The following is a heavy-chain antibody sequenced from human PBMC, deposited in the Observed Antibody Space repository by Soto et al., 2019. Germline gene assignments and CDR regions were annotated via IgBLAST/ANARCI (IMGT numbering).Heavy chain of an antibody. Sequence: QVQLVESGGGVVQPGRSLRLSCAASGFTFSSYGMHWVRQAPGKGLEWVAVISYDGSNKYYADSVKGRFTISRDNSKNTLYLQMNSLRAEDTALYYCAKGESYYDILTGDYYYYGMDVWGQGTTVTVSS. V-gene: IGHV3-30*18. D-gene: IGHD3-9*01. CDR1: GFTFSSYG. J-gene: IGHJ6*02. CDR2: ISYDGSNK. CDR3: AKGESYYDILTGDYYYYGMDV.